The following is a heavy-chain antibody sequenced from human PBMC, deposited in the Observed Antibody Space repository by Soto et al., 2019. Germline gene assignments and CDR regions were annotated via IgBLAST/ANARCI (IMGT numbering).Heavy chain of an antibody. J-gene: IGHJ6*03. CDR3: ARGDPEGDYYYYYMDV. D-gene: IGHD1-26*01. CDR2: IYYSGST. Sequence: PSETLSLTCTVSGGSISSYYWSWIRQPPGKGLEWIGYIYYSGSTNYNPSLKSRVTISVGTSKNQFSLKLSSVTAADTAVYYCARGDPEGDYYYYYMDVWGKGTTVTAP. CDR1: GGSISSYY. V-gene: IGHV4-59*12.